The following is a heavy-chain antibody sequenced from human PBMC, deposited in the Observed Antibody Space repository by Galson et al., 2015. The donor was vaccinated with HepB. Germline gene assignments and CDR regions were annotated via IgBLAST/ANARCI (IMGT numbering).Heavy chain of an antibody. J-gene: IGHJ4*02. CDR1: GFTFGSYA. V-gene: IGHV3-30-3*01. D-gene: IGHD3-22*01. CDR2: ISYDGGNK. CDR3: ARAGYRANGGYSHY. Sequence: SLRLSCAASGFTFGSYAMHWVRQAPGKGLEWVAVISYDGGNKNYADSVNGRYTISRDNSKNTLYLQVNSLQADDTAVYYCARAGYRANGGYSHYWGPGTRVT.